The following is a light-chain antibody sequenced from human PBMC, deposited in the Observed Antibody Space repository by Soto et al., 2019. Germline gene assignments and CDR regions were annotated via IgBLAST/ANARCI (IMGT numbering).Light chain of an antibody. V-gene: IGKV3-20*01. CDR1: QSVSSSY. Sequence: EIVLTQSPGTLSLSPGERATLSCRASQSVSSSYLAWYQQNRGQAPRLLIYGASSRATGIPDRFSGSGSGTDVTLTISRLEPEDFAVYYCQQYGSSRWTFGQGTKVDIK. J-gene: IGKJ1*01. CDR3: QQYGSSRWT. CDR2: GAS.